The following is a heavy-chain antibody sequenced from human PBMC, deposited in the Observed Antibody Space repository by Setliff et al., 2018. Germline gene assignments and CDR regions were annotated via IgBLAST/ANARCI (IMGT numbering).Heavy chain of an antibody. Sequence: GGSLRLSCAASGFTFVNYWMHWVRQAPGTGLVWVSRVNSDGSSTIYADSVKGRFTISRDNAKNTLYLQMNSLRAEDTAVYYCVRGYCSSSSCYGTMGYWGQGTLVTVSS. J-gene: IGHJ4*02. D-gene: IGHD2-2*01. CDR1: GFTFVNYW. CDR2: VNSDGSST. V-gene: IGHV3-74*01. CDR3: VRGYCSSSSCYGTMGY.